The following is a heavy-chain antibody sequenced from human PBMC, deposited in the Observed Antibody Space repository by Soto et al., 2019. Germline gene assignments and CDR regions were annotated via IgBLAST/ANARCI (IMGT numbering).Heavy chain of an antibody. D-gene: IGHD6-13*01. CDR1: GFTFSDYY. CDR3: ARGSIAAAQYDWFDP. V-gene: IGHV3-11*05. Sequence: GGSLRLSCAASGFTFSDYYMSWIRQAPGKGLEWVSYISSSSSYTNYADSVKGRFTISRDNAKNSLYLQMNSLRAEDTAVYYCARGSIAAAQYDWFDPWGQGTLVTVSS. J-gene: IGHJ5*02. CDR2: ISSSSSYT.